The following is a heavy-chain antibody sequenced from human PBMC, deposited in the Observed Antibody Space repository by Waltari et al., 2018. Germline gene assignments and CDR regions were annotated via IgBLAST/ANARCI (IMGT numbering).Heavy chain of an antibody. CDR2: VIPILGKA. D-gene: IGHD3-22*01. V-gene: IGHV1-69*04. CDR3: ARERGGSDSSCYYY. Sequence: QVQLVQSGAEVKKPGSSVKVSCKASGGTFSSYAISWVRQAPGQGLEWMGRVIPILGKANIPKKFQGRVTITADKSKRTGYMEVGSLGSEDTAVDYCARERGGSDSSCYYYWGQGTLVTVSS. CDR1: GGTFSSYA. J-gene: IGHJ4*02.